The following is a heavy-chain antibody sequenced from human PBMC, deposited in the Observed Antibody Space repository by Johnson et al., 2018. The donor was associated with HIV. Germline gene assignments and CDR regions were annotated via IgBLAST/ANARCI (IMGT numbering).Heavy chain of an antibody. Sequence: VQLVESGGGVVQPGRSLRLSCAASGFTFSTYDIHWVRQSTGKGLEWVASFSREGNTFYAGSVRGRFTTSRESGRNSLYLQMNSLRAGDTAVYYCSRGGRATAGQVDGLDIWGQGTMVTVSS. CDR2: FSREGNT. J-gene: IGHJ3*02. CDR1: GFTFSTYD. CDR3: SRGGRATAGQVDGLDI. V-gene: IGHV3-13*01. D-gene: IGHD6-13*01.